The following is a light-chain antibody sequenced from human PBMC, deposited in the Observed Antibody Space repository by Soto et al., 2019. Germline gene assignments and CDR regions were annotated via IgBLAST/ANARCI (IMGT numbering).Light chain of an antibody. CDR1: QGMSSY. V-gene: IGKV1-9*01. CDR2: AAS. Sequence: DIQLTQSPSFLSASVGDGVTITCRASQGMSSYLAWYQQKPGKAPKLLIYAASTLQSGVPSRFSGSGSGTEFTLTISSLQPEDFATYYCQQLNSYSSAFGQGTKVEIK. J-gene: IGKJ1*01. CDR3: QQLNSYSSA.